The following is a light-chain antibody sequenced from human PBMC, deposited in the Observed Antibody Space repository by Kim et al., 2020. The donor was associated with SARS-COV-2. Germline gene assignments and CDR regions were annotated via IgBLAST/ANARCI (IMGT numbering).Light chain of an antibody. J-gene: IGLJ1*01. Sequence: ALGQTVRITCQGRSPRIYDASWYQQKPGQAPVLVIYGKNNRPSGIPDRFSGSSSGNTASLTITGAQAEDEADYYCNSRDSSGNLYVFGTGTKGTVL. CDR2: GKN. V-gene: IGLV3-19*01. CDR3: NSRDSSGNLYV. CDR1: SPRIYD.